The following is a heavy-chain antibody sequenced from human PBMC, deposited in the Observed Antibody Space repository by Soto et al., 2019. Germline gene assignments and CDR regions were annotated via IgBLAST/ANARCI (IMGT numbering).Heavy chain of an antibody. V-gene: IGHV3-30-3*02. Sequence: QVQLVESGGGVVQPGRSLRLSCAASGFTFSSYAMHWVRQAPGKGLDWVAFISYDGSINYYADSVKGRFTISRDNSQNTLFLQMNSLRAEDTAVYSCAKSRLLAAGYYGMDVWGQGTTVSVSS. CDR1: GFTFSSYA. CDR2: ISYDGSIN. J-gene: IGHJ6*02. CDR3: AKSRLLAAGYYGMDV. D-gene: IGHD3-3*02.